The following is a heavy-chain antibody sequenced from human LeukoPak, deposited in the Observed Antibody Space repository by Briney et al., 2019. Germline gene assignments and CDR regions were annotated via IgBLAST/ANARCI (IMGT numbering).Heavy chain of an antibody. D-gene: IGHD3-3*01. CDR2: INSDGSST. CDR1: GFTFSSYW. Sequence: PGGSLRLSCAASGFTFSSYWMHWVRQAPGKGLVWVSRINSDGSSTSYADSVKGRFTISRDNAKNTLYLQMNSLRAEDTAVYYCAKDPYYDFWSGYYYFDYWGQGTLVTVSS. V-gene: IGHV3-74*01. J-gene: IGHJ4*02. CDR3: AKDPYYDFWSGYYYFDY.